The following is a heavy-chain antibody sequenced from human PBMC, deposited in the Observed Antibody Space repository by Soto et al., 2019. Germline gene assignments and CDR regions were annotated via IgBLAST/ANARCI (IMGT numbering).Heavy chain of an antibody. J-gene: IGHJ4*02. CDR3: ARLTWDKDY. V-gene: IGHV4-39*01. CDR1: GGSISSSSYY. Sequence: QLQLQDSGPGLVKPSETLSLTCTVSGGSISSSSYYWGWIRQPPGKGLEWIGSIYYSGSTYDNPSLKSRVTISVDTSKNQFSLKLSSVTAADTAVYYCARLTWDKDYWGQGTLVTVSS. D-gene: IGHD1-26*01. CDR2: IYYSGST.